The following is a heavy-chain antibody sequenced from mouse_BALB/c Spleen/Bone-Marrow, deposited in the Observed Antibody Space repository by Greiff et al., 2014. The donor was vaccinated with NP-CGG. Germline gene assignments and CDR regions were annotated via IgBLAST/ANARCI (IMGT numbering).Heavy chain of an antibody. CDR2: IAPGSGST. V-gene: IGHV1S41*01. CDR1: GYTFPSYW. Sequence: DLVKPGASVKLSCQASGYTFPSYWINWIKKRPGQGLEWLGLIAPGSGSTYYNEMFKGKATLTVDTSSSTAYIQLSSLSSEDSAVYFCARFPIYYGNYGAMDYWGQGTSVTVSS. CDR3: ARFPIYYGNYGAMDY. J-gene: IGHJ4*01. D-gene: IGHD2-1*01.